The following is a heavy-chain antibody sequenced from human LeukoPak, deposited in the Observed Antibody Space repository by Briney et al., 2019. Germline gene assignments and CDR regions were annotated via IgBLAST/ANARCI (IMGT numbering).Heavy chain of an antibody. CDR1: GYSFTSYW. D-gene: IGHD3-9*01. Sequence: PGGSLKISFKGSGYSFTSYWIGWGRRMPGKGVEWMGIIYPGDSDTKYSPSFQGQVTISADKSISTAYLQWSSLKASDTAMYYCARGRAIWSYWGQGTLVTVSS. J-gene: IGHJ4*02. V-gene: IGHV5-51*01. CDR3: ARGRAIWSY. CDR2: IYPGDSDT.